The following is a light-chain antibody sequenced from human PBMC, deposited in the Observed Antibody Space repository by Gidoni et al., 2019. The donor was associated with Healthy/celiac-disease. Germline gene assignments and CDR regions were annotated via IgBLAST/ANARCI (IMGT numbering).Light chain of an antibody. CDR2: GAS. V-gene: IGKV3-15*01. J-gene: IGKJ1*01. Sequence: EIVMTYHPATLSVSPGERATLSCRASQSVSSNLAWSQQKPGQAPSLLIYGASTRATGIPARCSGSGSGTEFTLTISSLQSEDFAVYYCQQYNNWPPWTFGQGTKVEIK. CDR3: QQYNNWPPWT. CDR1: QSVSSN.